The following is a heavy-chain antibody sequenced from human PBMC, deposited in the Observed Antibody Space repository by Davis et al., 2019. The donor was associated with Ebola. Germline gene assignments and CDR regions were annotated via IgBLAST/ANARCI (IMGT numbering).Heavy chain of an antibody. Sequence: GESLKISCTASGFTFSDYYMTWVRQAPGRGLEWVAKMKEDGTEKYFVDSVKGRFTISRDNGKNSLYLQMNSLRADDTAVYYCARDRPDYWGQGTLVTVSS. V-gene: IGHV3-7*03. CDR2: MKEDGTEK. J-gene: IGHJ4*02. CDR1: GFTFSDYY. CDR3: ARDRPDY.